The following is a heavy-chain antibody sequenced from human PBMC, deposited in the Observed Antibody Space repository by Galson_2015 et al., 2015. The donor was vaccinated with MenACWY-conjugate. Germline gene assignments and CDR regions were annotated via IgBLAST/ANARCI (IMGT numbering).Heavy chain of an antibody. CDR2: IRSKANTFAT. V-gene: IGHV3-73*01. J-gene: IGHJ6*02. CDR1: GFTFSGSA. Sequence: SLRLSCAASGFTFSGSAMHWVRQASGKGLEWVGRIRSKANTFATAYAASVNGRFTISRDDSRSTAYLQMNSLKTEDTAVYFCTGSLGSYCSGGKCHTDYFYYGMDVWGQGTTVTVSS. D-gene: IGHD2-15*01. CDR3: TGSLGSYCSGGKCHTDYFYYGMDV.